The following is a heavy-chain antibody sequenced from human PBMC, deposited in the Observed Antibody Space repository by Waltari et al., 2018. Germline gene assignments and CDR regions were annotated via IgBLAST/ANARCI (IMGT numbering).Heavy chain of an antibody. V-gene: IGHV2-5*01. D-gene: IGHD2-2*01. CDR1: EFSLSTSGVG. J-gene: IGHJ5*02. Sequence: QITLKESGPTLMKPTQTLTLTCTFSEFSLSTSGVGVGWIRQPPGKALEWLALIYWNDDKRYSPSLKSRLTIPKDTSKNQVVLTMTNMDPVDTATYYCAHRQTSVPAAIESPFDPWGQGTLVTVSS. CDR2: IYWNDDK. CDR3: AHRQTSVPAAIESPFDP.